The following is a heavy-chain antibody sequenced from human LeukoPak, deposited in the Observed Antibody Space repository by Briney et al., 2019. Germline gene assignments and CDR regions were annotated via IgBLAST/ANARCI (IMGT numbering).Heavy chain of an antibody. CDR1: GFTFSSFA. CDR3: AKAPNFASGNYYAFDC. V-gene: IGHV3-23*01. J-gene: IGHJ4*02. D-gene: IGHD3-10*01. CDR2: ISGRAGSA. Sequence: GGSLRLSCAASGFTFSSFAMHWVRQAPGKGLEWVSGISGRAGSAYYADSVKGRFTISRDNSKNTLFLRMNTLRAEDTAVYFCAKAPNFASGNYYAFDCWGQGTLVTVSS.